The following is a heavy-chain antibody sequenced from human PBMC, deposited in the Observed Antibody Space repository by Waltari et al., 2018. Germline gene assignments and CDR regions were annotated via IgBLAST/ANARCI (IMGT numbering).Heavy chain of an antibody. CDR1: GEPISDDVSRSTY. D-gene: IGHD1-7*01. V-gene: IGHV4-61*02. CDR3: ANRGVGNYFKYFRL. CDR2: IYSSGAV. J-gene: IGHJ1*01. Sequence: QVQLQESGPGLVKPTHTLSLTCTVSGEPISDDVSRSTYWTCIRPSAGKGLEWIGHIYSSGAVDYNPSLRSRVTISLDTPKSHFTLKLTSVTAADTAVYYCANRGVGNYFKYFRLWSPGTLVTVSS.